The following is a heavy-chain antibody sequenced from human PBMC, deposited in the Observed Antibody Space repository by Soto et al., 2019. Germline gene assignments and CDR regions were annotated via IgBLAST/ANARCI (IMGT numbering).Heavy chain of an antibody. Sequence: SETLSLTCSVSSYSINSGFFWGWIRQPLGKGLEWIGSIFHTGDTYYTPSLKSRITMSVATSRTAFSLKLTSPTAAAPAVYYFARDPTSLDPWAQGTL. CDR3: ARDPTSLDP. V-gene: IGHV4-38-2*02. CDR2: IFHTGDT. J-gene: IGHJ5*02. D-gene: IGHD2-2*01. CDR1: SYSINSGFF.